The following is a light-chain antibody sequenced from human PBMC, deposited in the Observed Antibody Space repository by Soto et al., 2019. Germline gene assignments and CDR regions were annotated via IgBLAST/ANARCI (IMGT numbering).Light chain of an antibody. J-gene: IGKJ4*01. V-gene: IGKV3-20*01. CDR1: QISSTY. CDR3: HQYGTLPPT. Sequence: ENVFSQSPGTLSLSPGERATLPCSARQISSTYLAWYQQQPGQAPRLLIYDASSRVTGIPDRFSGSGSGTDFTLTISRLEPEDFVVYHCHQYGTLPPTFGRGTKVDIK. CDR2: DAS.